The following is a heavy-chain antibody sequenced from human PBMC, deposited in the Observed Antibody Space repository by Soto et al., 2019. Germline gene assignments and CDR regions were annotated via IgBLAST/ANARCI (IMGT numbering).Heavy chain of an antibody. CDR2: IYNNRSF. CDR3: ARVPLDDSNSHYFDF. CDR1: GGSVSSGSFY. Sequence: SETLSLTCTVSGGSVSSGSFYWSWIRQPPGKGLEWIGFIYNNRSFNYNPSLKSRVTISVDTSKHQFSLKLSSVTAADTAVYYCARVPLDDSNSHYFDFWGQGALVT. V-gene: IGHV4-61*01. D-gene: IGHD6-6*01. J-gene: IGHJ4*02.